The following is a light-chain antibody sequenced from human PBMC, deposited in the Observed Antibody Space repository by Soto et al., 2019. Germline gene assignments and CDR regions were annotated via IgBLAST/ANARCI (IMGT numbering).Light chain of an antibody. CDR1: QSVSSSY. J-gene: IGKJ3*01. V-gene: IGKV3-20*01. Sequence: EIVLTQSPGTLSLSPGERATLSCRASQSVSSSYLAWYQQKPGQAPRLLIYGASSRATGIPDRFSGSGSGTDFPLTISRMEPEDFAVYYCQQYGSSLFPFGPGTKVDIK. CDR3: QQYGSSLFP. CDR2: GAS.